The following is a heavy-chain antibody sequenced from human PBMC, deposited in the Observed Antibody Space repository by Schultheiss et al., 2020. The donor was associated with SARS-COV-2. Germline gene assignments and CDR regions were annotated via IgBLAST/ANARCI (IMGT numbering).Heavy chain of an antibody. CDR1: GFTFNDYY. J-gene: IGHJ4*02. CDR2: ISTTSAYT. Sequence: GGSLRLSCAASGFTFNDYYMIWVRQAAGKGLEWLSYISTTSAYTNYADSVKGRFTISRDSAKNSLYLQMDSLRAEDTAVYYCARTGTTSDYFDYWGQGTLVTVSS. V-gene: IGHV3-11*06. D-gene: IGHD1-7*01. CDR3: ARTGTTSDYFDY.